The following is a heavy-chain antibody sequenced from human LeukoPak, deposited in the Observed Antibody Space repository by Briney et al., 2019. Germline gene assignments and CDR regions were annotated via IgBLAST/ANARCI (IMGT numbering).Heavy chain of an antibody. Sequence: SETLSLTCAVSGDSISSSHWWSWVRQSPGKGLEWIGEIYHSGNANYNPSLKSRVAISLDKSSNQFSLKLSSVTAADTAVYYCARGRMVRGVKTFDYWGQGTLVTVSS. D-gene: IGHD3-10*01. CDR1: GDSISSSHW. V-gene: IGHV4-4*02. CDR2: IYHSGNA. J-gene: IGHJ4*02. CDR3: ARGRMVRGVKTFDY.